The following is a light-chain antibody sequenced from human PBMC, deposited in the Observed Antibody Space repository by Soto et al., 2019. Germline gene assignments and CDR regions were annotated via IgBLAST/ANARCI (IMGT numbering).Light chain of an antibody. V-gene: IGKV1-39*01. CDR1: QNVRSY. J-gene: IGKJ1*01. CDR2: ETS. CDR3: QQTFSIPRT. Sequence: DMQMTQSPSSLSASVGDRVTIACRASQNVRSYLNWYQQKPGKAPDLLIYETSTLQSGVPSRFSGTGYGTDFTLTISSLQPEDFATYYCQQTFSIPRTFGHGTKVDIQ.